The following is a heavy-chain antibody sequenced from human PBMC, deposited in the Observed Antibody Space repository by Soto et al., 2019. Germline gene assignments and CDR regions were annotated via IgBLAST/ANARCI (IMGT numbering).Heavy chain of an antibody. V-gene: IGHV1-8*01. J-gene: IGHJ4*02. CDR3: ARGWEYDFSSGSGENFDY. CDR2: MNPNSGNT. CDR1: GYTFTSYD. D-gene: IGHD3-3*01. Sequence: QVQLVQSGAEVKKPGASVKVSCKASGYTFTSYDINWVRQATGQGLEWMGWMNPNSGNTGYAQKFQGRVSMTRTTSISKAYMELSSLRSEDTAVYYCARGWEYDFSSGSGENFDYWGQGTLVTVSS.